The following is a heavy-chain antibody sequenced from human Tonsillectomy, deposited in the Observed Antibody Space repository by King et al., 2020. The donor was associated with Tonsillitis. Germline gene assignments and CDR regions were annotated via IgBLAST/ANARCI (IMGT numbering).Heavy chain of an antibody. CDR2: IIPIFGTA. CDR1: GGTFSSYA. CDR3: ARDRTVAGVMYYFDY. D-gene: IGHD6-19*01. J-gene: IGHJ4*02. Sequence: VQLVESGAEVKKPGSSVKVSCKASGGTFSSYAISWVRQAPGQGLEWMGGIIPIFGTANYAQKFQGRVTITADESTSTAYMGLSSLRSEDTAVYYCARDRTVAGVMYYFDYWGQGTLVTVSS. V-gene: IGHV1-69*01.